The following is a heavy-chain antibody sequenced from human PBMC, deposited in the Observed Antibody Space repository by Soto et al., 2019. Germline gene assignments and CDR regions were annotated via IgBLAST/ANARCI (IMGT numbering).Heavy chain of an antibody. V-gene: IGHV1-3*01. CDR1: GYTFTSYA. Sequence: ASVKVSCKASGYTFTSYAMHWVRQAPGQRLEWMGWINAGNGNTKYSQKFQGRVTITRDTSASTAYMELNSLRAEDTAVYYCAAYYSSCSGGSCYSLVATNPFDYWGQGTLVTVSS. CDR2: INAGNGNT. D-gene: IGHD2-15*01. J-gene: IGHJ4*02. CDR3: AAYYSSCSGGSCYSLVATNPFDY.